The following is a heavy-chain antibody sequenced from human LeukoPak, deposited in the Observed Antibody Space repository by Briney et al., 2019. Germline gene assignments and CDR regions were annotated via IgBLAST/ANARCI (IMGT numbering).Heavy chain of an antibody. J-gene: IGHJ6*02. CDR3: VRRSIATNYGMDV. Sequence: GGSLRLSCAASGFTFSSYWMSWVRQGPGKGLEWVANIKQDGSEKYYVDSVKGRFTISRDNAKNSLYLQMNSLRAEDTAVYYCVRRSIATNYGMDVWGQGTTVTVSS. D-gene: IGHD6-6*01. CDR1: GFTFSSYW. V-gene: IGHV3-7*01. CDR2: IKQDGSEK.